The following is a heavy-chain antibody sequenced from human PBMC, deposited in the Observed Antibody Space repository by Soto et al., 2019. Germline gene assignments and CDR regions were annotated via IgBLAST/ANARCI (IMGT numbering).Heavy chain of an antibody. CDR2: IIPIFGTA. CDR1: GGTFSSYA. J-gene: IGHJ6*02. CDR3: ARGGGGYDFRSGYYYYGMDV. V-gene: IGHV1-69*13. D-gene: IGHD5-12*01. Sequence: SVKVSCKASGGTFSSYAIIWVRQAPGQGLEWMGGIIPIFGTANYAQKFQGRVTITADESTSTAYMELSSLRSEDTAVYYCARGGGGYDFRSGYYYYGMDVWGQGTTVTVSS.